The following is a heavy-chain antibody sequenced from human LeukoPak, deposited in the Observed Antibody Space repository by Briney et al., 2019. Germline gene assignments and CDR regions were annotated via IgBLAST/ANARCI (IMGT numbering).Heavy chain of an antibody. CDR1: GGSFSGYY. J-gene: IGHJ6*03. V-gene: IGHV4-34*01. D-gene: IGHD2-2*02. CDR2: INNSGRT. Sequence: SETLSLTCAVYGGSFSGYYWSWIRQPPGKGLEWFGEINNSGRTNYNPSLKSRVTISVDASKDQFSLKLSSVNAADTAVYYCARGSGRTGDIVVVPAAISGDYYYTDVWGKGTTVTVSS. CDR3: ARGSGRTGDIVVVPAAISGDYYYTDV.